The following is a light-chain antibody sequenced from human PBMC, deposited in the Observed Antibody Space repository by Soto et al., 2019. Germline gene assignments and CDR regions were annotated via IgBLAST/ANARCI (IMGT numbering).Light chain of an antibody. J-gene: IGKJ5*01. CDR1: QDISTY. V-gene: IGKV1-33*01. CDR3: QQYDSFPIT. Sequence: DIQLTQSPSSLSASVGDRGTITCQASQDISTYLNWYQQTPGKAPNILIYDASNLETGVPSRFSGSGSGTDCTFPLSRLQPEDIPTYYCQQYDSFPITFGQGTRLEIK. CDR2: DAS.